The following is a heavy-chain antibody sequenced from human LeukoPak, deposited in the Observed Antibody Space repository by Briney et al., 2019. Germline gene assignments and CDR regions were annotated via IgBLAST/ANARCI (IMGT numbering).Heavy chain of an antibody. Sequence: SQTLSLTCVVSGDSVSSKNGAWNWVRQSPSRGLEWLGSTYYRSKWYNDYAESMEGRMTISQHTSKNQSSLHLNSVTPDDTAVYYCARDFGTTGWHTFDYWGQGTLVTVSS. CDR2: TYYRSKWYN. CDR1: GDSVSSKNGA. V-gene: IGHV6-1*01. D-gene: IGHD6-19*01. CDR3: ARDFGTTGWHTFDY. J-gene: IGHJ4*02.